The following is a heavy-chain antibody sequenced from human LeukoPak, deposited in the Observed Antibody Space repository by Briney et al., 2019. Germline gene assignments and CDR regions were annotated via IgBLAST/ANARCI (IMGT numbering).Heavy chain of an antibody. CDR2: ISAYNGNT. CDR3: ARDIPTYYYDSSGPRSAFDI. Sequence: GASVKVSCKASGYTFTSYGISWVRQAPGQGLEWMGWISAYNGNTNYAQKLQGRVTMTTDTSTSTAYMELRSMRSDDTAVYYCARDIPTYYYDSSGPRSAFDIWGQGTMVTVSS. D-gene: IGHD3-22*01. CDR1: GYTFTSYG. J-gene: IGHJ3*02. V-gene: IGHV1-18*01.